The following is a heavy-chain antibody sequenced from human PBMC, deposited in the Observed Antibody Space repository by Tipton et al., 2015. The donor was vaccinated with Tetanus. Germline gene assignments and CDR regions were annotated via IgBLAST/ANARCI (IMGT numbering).Heavy chain of an antibody. Sequence: TLSLTCAVSGGSISSGGYSWSWIRQPPGKGLEWIGYIYHSVSTYYNPSLKSRVTISVDRSKNQFSLKLSSVTAADTAVYYCARVVIWCGAPPSHFDYWGQGTLVTVSS. CDR3: ARVVIWCGAPPSHFDY. J-gene: IGHJ4*02. V-gene: IGHV4-30-2*01. D-gene: IGHD3-10*01. CDR1: GGSISSGGYS. CDR2: IYHSVST.